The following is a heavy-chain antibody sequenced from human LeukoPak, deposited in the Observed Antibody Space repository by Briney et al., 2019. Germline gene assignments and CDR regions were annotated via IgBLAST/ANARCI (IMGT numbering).Heavy chain of an antibody. CDR1: GFTFNSYD. D-gene: IGHD2-21*02. CDR2: ITSGGDNT. V-gene: IGHV3-23*01. CDR3: AKGHYPDASCAGDCYYSY. Sequence: GGSLRLSCAASGFTFNSYDMTWCRQDPREGLEWVSGITSGGDNTFYTHSLKGRVTISRDNSKNTLYLQTDSLRAEDTAVYYCAKGHYPDASCAGDCYYSYSGQGDLLTVSS. J-gene: IGHJ4*02.